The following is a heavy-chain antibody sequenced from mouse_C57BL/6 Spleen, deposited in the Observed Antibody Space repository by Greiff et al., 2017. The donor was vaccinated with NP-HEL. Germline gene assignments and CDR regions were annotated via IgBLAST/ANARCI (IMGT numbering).Heavy chain of an antibody. D-gene: IGHD1-3*01. CDR1: GYTFTSYW. Sequence: QVQLKQPGAELVRPGSSVKLSCKASGYTFTSYWMHWVKQRPIQGLEWIGNIDPSDSETHYNQKFKDKATLTVDKSSSTAYMQLSSLTSEDSAVYYCARSRLGSSLAMDYWGQGTSVTVSS. CDR3: ARSRLGSSLAMDY. CDR2: IDPSDSET. J-gene: IGHJ4*01. V-gene: IGHV1-52*01.